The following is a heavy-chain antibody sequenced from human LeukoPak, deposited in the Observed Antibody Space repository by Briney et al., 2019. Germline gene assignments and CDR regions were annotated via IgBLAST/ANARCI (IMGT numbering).Heavy chain of an antibody. D-gene: IGHD3-10*01. J-gene: IGHJ3*02. CDR2: IWYDGSNK. CDR1: GFTFSSYG. Sequence: GRSLRLSCAASGFTFSSYGMHWVRQAPGKGLEWVAVIWYDGSNKYYADSVKGRFTISRDNSKNTLYLQMNSLRAEDTAVYYCASSYYDGSGNYENDAFDSWGQGTMVTVSS. CDR3: ASSYYDGSGNYENDAFDS. V-gene: IGHV3-33*01.